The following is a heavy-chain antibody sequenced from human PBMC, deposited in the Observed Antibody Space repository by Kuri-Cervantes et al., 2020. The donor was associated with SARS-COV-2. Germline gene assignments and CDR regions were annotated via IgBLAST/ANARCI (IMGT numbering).Heavy chain of an antibody. D-gene: IGHD3-22*01. CDR2: IYTSGST. J-gene: IGHJ5*02. CDR1: GGSISSYY. V-gene: IGHV4-4*07. Sequence: SETLSLTCTVSGGSISSYYWSWIRQPAGKGLEWIGRIYTSGSTNYNPSLKSRVTMSVDTSKNQFSLKLSSVTAADTAVYYCARVLRYYDSSGYLGGFDPWGQGTLVTVSS. CDR3: ARVLRYYDSSGYLGGFDP.